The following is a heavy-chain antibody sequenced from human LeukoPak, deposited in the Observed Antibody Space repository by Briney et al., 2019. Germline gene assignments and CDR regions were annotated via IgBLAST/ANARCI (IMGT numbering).Heavy chain of an antibody. V-gene: IGHV1-2*02. CDR2: MNPYSGGT. J-gene: IGHJ4*02. D-gene: IGHD1-26*01. CDR1: GYTFTGYY. CDR3: ARDPPNWGATAKYFDY. Sequence: ASVKVSCKASGYTFTGYYMHWVRQAPGQGLEWMGWMNPYSGGTNYAQKFQGRVTMTRDTSISTAYMELSRLRSDDTAVYYCARDPPNWGATAKYFDYWGQGTLVTVSS.